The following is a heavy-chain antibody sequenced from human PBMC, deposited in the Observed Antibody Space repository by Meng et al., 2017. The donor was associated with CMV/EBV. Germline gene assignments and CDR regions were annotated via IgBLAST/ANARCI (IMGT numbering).Heavy chain of an antibody. Sequence: GGSLRLSGAASGFTFSSYSMNWVRKAPGKGLEGVSSISSSSSDIYYADSVKGRFTISRDNAKNSLYLQMNSRRAEDTAVYYCARDGLECSSTSCDYYYYYGMDVWGQGTTVTVSS. D-gene: IGHD2-2*01. CDR2: ISSSSSDI. CDR1: GFTFSSYS. J-gene: IGHJ6*02. V-gene: IGHV3-21*01. CDR3: ARDGLECSSTSCDYYYYYGMDV.